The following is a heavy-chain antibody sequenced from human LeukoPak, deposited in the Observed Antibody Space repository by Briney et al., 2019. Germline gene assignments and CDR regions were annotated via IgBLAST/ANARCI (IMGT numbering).Heavy chain of an antibody. V-gene: IGHV3-7*01. CDR1: GITFSSYW. CDR3: ARDRGSSGWYWRAFDY. D-gene: IGHD6-19*01. CDR2: INQDASET. J-gene: IGHJ4*02. Sequence: PGGSLRLSCAASGITFSSYWMSWVRQAPGKGLEWVANINQDASETQYADSVQGRFTISRDNAKNSLYLQMNSLRAEDTAVYYCARDRGSSGWYWRAFDYWGQGTLVTVSS.